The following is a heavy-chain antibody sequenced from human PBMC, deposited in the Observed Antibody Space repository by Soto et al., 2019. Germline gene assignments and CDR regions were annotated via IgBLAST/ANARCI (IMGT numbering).Heavy chain of an antibody. CDR1: GFSLTTSGVG. CDR3: AHRVLRTVFGLVTTTAIYFDF. CDR2: IYWDDDK. Sequence: QITLNESGPTVVRPTETLTLTCRFSGFSLTTSGVGVGWIRQSPGKAPEWLALIYWDDDKRYSASLKSRLTPTNDTSKNQVVLTVSDLDPTDTATYYCAHRVLRTVFGLVTTTAIYFDFWGQGTPVAVSS. J-gene: IGHJ4*02. D-gene: IGHD3-3*01. V-gene: IGHV2-5*02.